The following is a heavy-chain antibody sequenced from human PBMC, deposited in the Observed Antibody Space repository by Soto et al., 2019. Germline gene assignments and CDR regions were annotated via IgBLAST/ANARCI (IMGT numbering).Heavy chain of an antibody. J-gene: IGHJ6*02. CDR1: GVTFSSYG. CDR2: ISYDGSNK. V-gene: IGHV3-30*03. Sequence: SLRVSCGAGGVTFSSYGMHWVRQAPGKGLEWVAVISYDGSNKYYADSVKGRFTISRDNSKNTLYLQMNSLRAEDTAVYYRARELITGIDYYYYGMDVWGQGTTVTVSS. D-gene: IGHD1-20*01. CDR3: ARELITGIDYYYYGMDV.